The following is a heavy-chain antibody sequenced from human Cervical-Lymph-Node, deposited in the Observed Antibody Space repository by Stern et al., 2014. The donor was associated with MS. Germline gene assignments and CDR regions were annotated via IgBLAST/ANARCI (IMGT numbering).Heavy chain of an antibody. Sequence: QAQLVQAGAGVKKPGASVKGSCKASGYTFTSYAVHWVRQAPGQRLEGMGWINAGNGNTKYSQKFQGRVTITRDTSASTAYMELSSLRSEDTAVYYCARALSYYYDSSGYPRPFDYWGQGTLVNVSS. J-gene: IGHJ4*02. CDR1: GYTFTSYA. D-gene: IGHD3-22*01. CDR3: ARALSYYYDSSGYPRPFDY. CDR2: INAGNGNT. V-gene: IGHV1-3*01.